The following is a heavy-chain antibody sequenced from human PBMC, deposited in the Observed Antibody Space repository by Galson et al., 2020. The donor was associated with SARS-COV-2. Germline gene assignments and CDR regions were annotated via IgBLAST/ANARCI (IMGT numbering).Heavy chain of an antibody. CDR3: ARDYRVASDWCFY. CDR2: IIDSGVTT. J-gene: IGHJ4*02. CDR1: GFTFSNYA. Sequence: GESPKIPCARSGFTFSNYAMSWFRQAPGQGLEWVSTIIDSGVTTYDADPVRGRFTISRDNSRESLFLQMNGLTAEDTAVYYCARDYRVASDWCFYWCQGTLVTVSS. V-gene: IGHV3-23*01. D-gene: IGHD6-19*01.